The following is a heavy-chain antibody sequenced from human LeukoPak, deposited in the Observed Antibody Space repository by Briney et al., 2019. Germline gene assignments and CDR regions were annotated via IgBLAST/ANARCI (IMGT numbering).Heavy chain of an antibody. D-gene: IGHD3-16*02. CDR2: IYYSGST. J-gene: IGHJ3*02. Sequence: SETLSLTCTVSGGSISSYYWSWIRQPPGKGLEWIGYIYYSGSTNYNPSLKSRVTISVDTSKNQCSLKLSSVTAADTNVYYCARKGDSLAFDIWGQGTKVTVSS. CDR3: ARKGDSLAFDI. V-gene: IGHV4-59*01. CDR1: GGSISSYY.